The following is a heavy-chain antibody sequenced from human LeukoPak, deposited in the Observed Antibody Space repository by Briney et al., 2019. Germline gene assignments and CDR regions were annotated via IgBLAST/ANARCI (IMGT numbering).Heavy chain of an antibody. CDR1: GYTFTSYG. J-gene: IGHJ6*03. V-gene: IGHV1-18*01. CDR3: ARGDSDYGDPWHYYYYMDV. CDR2: ISAYNGNT. Sequence: ASVKVSCKASGYTFTSYGISWVRQAPGRGLEWMGWISAYNGNTNYAQKLQGRVTMTTDTSTSTAYMELRSLRSDDTAVYYCARGDSDYGDPWHYYYYMDVWGKGTTVTVSS. D-gene: IGHD4-17*01.